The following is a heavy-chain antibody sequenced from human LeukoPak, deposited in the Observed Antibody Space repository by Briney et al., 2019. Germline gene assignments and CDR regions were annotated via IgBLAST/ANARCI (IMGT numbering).Heavy chain of an antibody. D-gene: IGHD3-22*01. Sequence: SVKVSCKASGGTFSSYAISWVRQAPGQGLEWMGGIIPIFGTANYAQKFQGRVTITADESTSTAYMELSSLRSEDTAVYYCARVVRVYYYDSSGYYEPGEIDYWGQGTLVTVSS. CDR2: IIPIFGTA. V-gene: IGHV1-69*13. CDR3: ARVVRVYYYDSSGYYEPGEIDY. J-gene: IGHJ4*02. CDR1: GGTFSSYA.